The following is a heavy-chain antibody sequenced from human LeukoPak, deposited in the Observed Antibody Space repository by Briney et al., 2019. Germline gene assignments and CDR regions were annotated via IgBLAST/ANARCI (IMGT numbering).Heavy chain of an antibody. CDR1: GFTFSNAW. Sequence: GGSLRLSCAASGFTFSNAWMSWVRQAPGKGLEWVGRIKSKTDGGTPDYAAPVKGRFTISRDDSENTLYLQMNSLKTEDTAVYYCTTESLAVPKYYFDNWGQGTLVTVSS. V-gene: IGHV3-15*01. CDR3: TTESLAVPKYYFDN. J-gene: IGHJ4*02. D-gene: IGHD6-19*01. CDR2: IKSKTDGGTP.